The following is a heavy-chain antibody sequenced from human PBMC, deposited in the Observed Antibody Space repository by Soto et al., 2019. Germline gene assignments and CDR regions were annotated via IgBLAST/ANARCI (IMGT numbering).Heavy chain of an antibody. CDR3: ARVGRPQHLLTGFDN. CDR2: IRPDGSNR. CDR1: GFTFSSYW. D-gene: IGHD3-16*01. V-gene: IGHV3-33*08. J-gene: IGHJ5*02. Sequence: GGSLRLSCGASGFTFSSYWMHWVRQAPGKGLEWVAVIRPDGSNRYYADSVKGRFTISRDISKNTLYLQMSSLRADDTAVYFCARVGRPQHLLTGFDNWGQGTLVTVSS.